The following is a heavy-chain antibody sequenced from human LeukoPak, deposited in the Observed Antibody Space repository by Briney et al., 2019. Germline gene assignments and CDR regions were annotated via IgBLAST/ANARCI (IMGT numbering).Heavy chain of an antibody. D-gene: IGHD6-13*01. V-gene: IGHV4-34*01. Sequence: SETLSLTCAVYGGSFSGYYWSWIRQPPGKGLEWIGEINHSGSTNYNPSLKSRVTISVDTSKNQFSLKLSSVTAADTAVYYCARTGSSSWYKWFDPWGQGTLVTVSS. CDR2: INHSGST. CDR3: ARTGSSSWYKWFDP. CDR1: GGSFSGYY. J-gene: IGHJ5*02.